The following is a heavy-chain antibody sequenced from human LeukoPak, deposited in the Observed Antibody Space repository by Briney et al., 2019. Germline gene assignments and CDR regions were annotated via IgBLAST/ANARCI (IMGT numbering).Heavy chain of an antibody. CDR1: GFTFSSYG. D-gene: IGHD6-6*01. CDR2: IWYDGSNK. J-gene: IGHJ4*02. CDR3: ANPPYSSSFTPLLFPPDY. Sequence: PGGSLRLSCAASGFTFSSYGMHWVRQAPGKGLEWVAVIWYDGSNKYYADSVKGRFTISRDNSKNTLYLQMNSLRAEDTAVYYCANPPYSSSFTPLLFPPDYWGQGTLVTVSS. V-gene: IGHV3-33*06.